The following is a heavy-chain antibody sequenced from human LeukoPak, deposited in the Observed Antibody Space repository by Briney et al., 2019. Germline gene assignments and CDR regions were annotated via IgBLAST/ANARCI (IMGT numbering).Heavy chain of an antibody. Sequence: GGSLRLSCAASGFTFSSYEMNWVRQAPGKGLEWVSYISSSGSTIYYADSVKGRFTISRENSKHTLYLQMNSLRAEDTAVYYCARQLGYCSDGDCYFDYWGQGTLVTVSS. CDR1: GFTFSSYE. CDR3: ARQLGYCSDGDCYFDY. V-gene: IGHV3-48*03. CDR2: ISSSGSTI. J-gene: IGHJ4*02. D-gene: IGHD2-15*01.